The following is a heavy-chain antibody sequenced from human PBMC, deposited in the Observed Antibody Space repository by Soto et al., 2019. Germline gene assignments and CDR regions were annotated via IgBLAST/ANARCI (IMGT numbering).Heavy chain of an antibody. D-gene: IGHD4-17*01. CDR1: GSTFTSYD. J-gene: IGHJ5*02. CDR3: ARFVKYGAYSRWFDP. V-gene: IGHV1-8*01. CDR2: MNPNSGDT. Sequence: DSVKVSCKASGSTFTSYDINWVRQATGQGLEYLGWMNPNSGDTAYVQKFQGRLTMTWDTSITTAYMELSGLRSEDTALYFCARFVKYGAYSRWFDPCGQRPLVTVSS.